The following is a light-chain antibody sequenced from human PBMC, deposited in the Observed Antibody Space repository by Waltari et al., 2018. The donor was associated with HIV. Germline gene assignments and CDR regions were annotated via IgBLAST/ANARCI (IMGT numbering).Light chain of an antibody. V-gene: IGLV3-1*01. CDR2: QDS. CDR1: KLGDKY. Sequence: SYELTQPPSVSVSPGQTASITRSGDKLGDKYACWYQQKPGQSPVLVIYQDSKRPSGIPERFAGSNSGYTATLTISGTQAMDEADYYCQAWDSSTVVFGGGTKLTVL. J-gene: IGLJ2*01. CDR3: QAWDSSTVV.